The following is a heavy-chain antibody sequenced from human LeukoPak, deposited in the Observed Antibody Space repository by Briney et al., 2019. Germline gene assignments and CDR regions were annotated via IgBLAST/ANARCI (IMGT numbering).Heavy chain of an antibody. CDR2: IYYSGST. CDR3: ARSVHYDFWSGYS. V-gene: IGHV4-59*01. J-gene: IGHJ4*02. D-gene: IGHD3-3*01. CDR1: GGSISSYY. Sequence: RASETLSLTCTVSGGSISSYYWSWIRQPPGKGLEWIGYIYYSGSTNYNPSLKSRVTISVDTSKNQFSLKLSSVTAADTAVYYCARSVHYDFWSGYSWGQGTLVTVSS.